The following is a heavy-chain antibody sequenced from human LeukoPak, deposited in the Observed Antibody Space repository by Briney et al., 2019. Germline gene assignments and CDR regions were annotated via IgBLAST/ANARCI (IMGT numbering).Heavy chain of an antibody. J-gene: IGHJ4*02. D-gene: IGHD6-13*01. CDR1: GFTFSSYW. V-gene: IGHV3-7*05. CDR2: IKRDGSEK. CDR3: TRAGLAAAGDY. Sequence: GGSLRLSCVASGFTFSSYWMTWVRQAPGKGLEWVANIKRDGSEKYYVDSVKGRFTISRDNANNSLYLQMNSLTAEDTAVYYCTRAGLAAAGDYWGQGTLVTVSS.